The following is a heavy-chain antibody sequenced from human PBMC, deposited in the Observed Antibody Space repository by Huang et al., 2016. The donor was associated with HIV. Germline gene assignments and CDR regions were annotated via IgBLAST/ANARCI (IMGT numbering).Heavy chain of an antibody. J-gene: IGHJ4*02. D-gene: IGHD3-3*01. CDR2: INYDGST. CDR3: ARDIAIFGEPLDS. V-gene: IGHV4-39*01. CDR1: GVSVTRSPWY. Sequence: QPRLQESGPGLVKPSETLSLTCTVSGVSVTRSPWYWVWVRQSPGKGLEWIAMINYDGSTYYKSSLKSRLTTSLDTSKNQFSLKLTSVTAADTAVYFCARDIAIFGEPLDSWGQGTAVTVSS.